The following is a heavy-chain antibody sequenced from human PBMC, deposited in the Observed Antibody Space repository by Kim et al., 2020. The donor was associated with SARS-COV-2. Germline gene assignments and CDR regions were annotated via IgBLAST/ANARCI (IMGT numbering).Heavy chain of an antibody. CDR3: ARGFSDLGYNYYYMDV. V-gene: IGHV3-48*02. D-gene: IGHD3-10*01. J-gene: IGHJ6*02. Sequence: DSVKGRFNISRDDAKKSLYLQKNSLRDEDTAVYYCARGFSDLGYNYYYMDVWGQGTTVTVSS.